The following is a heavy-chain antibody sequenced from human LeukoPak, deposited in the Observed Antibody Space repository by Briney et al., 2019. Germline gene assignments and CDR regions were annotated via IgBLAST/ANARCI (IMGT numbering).Heavy chain of an antibody. J-gene: IGHJ4*02. D-gene: IGHD3-10*01. CDR1: GLNFDTYA. CDR3: ARGIFGSGGYPDF. Sequence: GGSLRLSCAASGLNFDTYAMHWVRQAPGQGLEWVALIWHDGSHKFYSHSVRGQFTISRDNSKNTVYLQMNNLRPDDTAVYYCARGIFGSGGYPDFWGQGTLVTVSS. V-gene: IGHV3-33*01. CDR2: IWHDGSHK.